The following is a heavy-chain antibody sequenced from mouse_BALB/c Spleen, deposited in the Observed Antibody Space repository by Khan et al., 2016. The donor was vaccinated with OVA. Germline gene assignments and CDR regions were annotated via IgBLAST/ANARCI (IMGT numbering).Heavy chain of an antibody. J-gene: IGHJ3*01. CDR3: TRGGYGGFAY. Sequence: QVQLQQSGAELVKPGASVKLSCKASGYTFNSYYMYWVKQRPGQGLEWIGEINPSNGGTNFNEKFKSKATLTVDKSSSTAYMQLSSLTSEDSAVDYGTRGGYGGFAYWGQGTLVTVSA. D-gene: IGHD1-2*01. V-gene: IGHV1S81*02. CDR1: GYTFNSYY. CDR2: INPSNGGT.